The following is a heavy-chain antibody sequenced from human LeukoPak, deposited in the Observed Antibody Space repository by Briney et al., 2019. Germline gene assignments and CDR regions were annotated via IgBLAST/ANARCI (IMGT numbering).Heavy chain of an antibody. CDR3: ASPYYYDSSGTGAFDI. D-gene: IGHD3-22*01. CDR1: GFTFSGSA. Sequence: GGSLKLSCAASGFTFSGSAMHWVRQASGKGLEWVGRIRSKANSYATAYAASVKGRFTISRDNAKNTLYLQMNSPRAEDTAVYYCASPYYYDSSGTGAFDIWGQGTMVTVSS. V-gene: IGHV3-73*01. J-gene: IGHJ3*02. CDR2: IRSKANSYAT.